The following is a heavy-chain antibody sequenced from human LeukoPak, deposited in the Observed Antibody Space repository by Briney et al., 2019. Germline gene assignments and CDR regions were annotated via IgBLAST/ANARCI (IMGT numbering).Heavy chain of an antibody. CDR2: ISGSGGST. Sequence: GGSLRLSCAASGFTFSNYAMSWFRQAPGKGLEWVSGISGSGGSTYYADSVKGRFTISRDNSKNTLYLQMNSLRAEDTAVYYCAKLRADHDAFDIWGQGTMVTVSS. V-gene: IGHV3-23*01. CDR1: GFTFSNYA. J-gene: IGHJ3*02. CDR3: AKLRADHDAFDI.